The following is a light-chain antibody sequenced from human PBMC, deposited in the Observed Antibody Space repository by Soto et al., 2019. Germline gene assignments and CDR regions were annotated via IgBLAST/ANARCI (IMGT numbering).Light chain of an antibody. CDR1: SSDVGNYNL. CDR2: EVS. Sequence: QSALTQPASVSGSPGQSITISCTGTSSDVGNYNLVSWYQHHPGKAPKLMIYEVSERPSGVSNRFSGSKSGNTASLTISGLRAEDEADYYCCSYAGSSTLVFGGGTKVTVL. J-gene: IGLJ2*01. CDR3: CSYAGSSTLV. V-gene: IGLV2-23*02.